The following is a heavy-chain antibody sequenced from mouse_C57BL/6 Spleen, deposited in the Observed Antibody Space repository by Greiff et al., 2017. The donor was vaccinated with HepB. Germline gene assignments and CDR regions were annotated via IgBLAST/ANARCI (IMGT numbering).Heavy chain of an antibody. V-gene: IGHV5-4*01. CDR2: ISDGGSYT. J-gene: IGHJ2*01. D-gene: IGHD2-4*01. CDR3: AREGTMITTEYFDY. CDR1: GFTFSSYA. Sequence: EVKLVESGGGLVKPGGSLKLSCAASGFTFSSYAMSWVRQTPEKRLEWVATISDGGSYTYYPDNVKGRFTISRDNAKNNLYLQMSHLKSEDTAMYYCAREGTMITTEYFDYWGQGTTLTVSS.